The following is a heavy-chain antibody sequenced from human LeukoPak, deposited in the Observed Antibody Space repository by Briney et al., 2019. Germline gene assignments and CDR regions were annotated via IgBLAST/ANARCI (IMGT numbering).Heavy chain of an antibody. CDR2: ISYDGSNK. CDR3: ARGAYYYED. Sequence: GGSLRLSCAASGFTFSSYAMHWVRQAPGKGLEWVAVISYDGSNKYYADSVKGRFTISRDNSKNTLYLQMNSLRAEDTAVYYCARGAYYYEDWGQGTLVTVSS. CDR1: GFTFSSYA. J-gene: IGHJ4*02. V-gene: IGHV3-30-3*01. D-gene: IGHD3-22*01.